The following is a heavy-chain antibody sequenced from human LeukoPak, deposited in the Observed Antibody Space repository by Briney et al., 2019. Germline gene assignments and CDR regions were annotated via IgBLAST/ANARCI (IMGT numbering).Heavy chain of an antibody. CDR1: GYTFTGYY. Sequence: GASVKVSCKASGYTFTGYYMHWVRQAPGQGLEWMGRINPNSGGTNYAQKFQGRVTMTRDTSISTAYMELSRLRSDDTAVYYCARGDLLRFLEWSYFDYWGQGTLVTVSS. V-gene: IGHV1-2*06. CDR3: ARGDLLRFLEWSYFDY. D-gene: IGHD3-3*01. CDR2: INPNSGGT. J-gene: IGHJ4*02.